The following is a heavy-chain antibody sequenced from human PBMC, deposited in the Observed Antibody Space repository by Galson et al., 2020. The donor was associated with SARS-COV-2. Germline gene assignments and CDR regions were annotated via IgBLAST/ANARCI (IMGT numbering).Heavy chain of an antibody. D-gene: IGHD3-3*01. CDR1: GYTFTSYG. CDR2: ISAYNGNT. Sequence: ASVKVSCKASGYTFTSYGISWVRQAPGQGLEWMGWISAYNGNTNYAQKLQGRVTMTTDTSTSTAYMELRSLRSDDTAVYYCARVRVYDFWTGYYFDYWGQGTLVTVSS. CDR3: ARVRVYDFWTGYYFDY. J-gene: IGHJ4*02. V-gene: IGHV1-18*01.